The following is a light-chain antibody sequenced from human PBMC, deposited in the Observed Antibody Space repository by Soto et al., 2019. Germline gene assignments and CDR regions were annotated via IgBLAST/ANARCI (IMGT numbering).Light chain of an antibody. J-gene: IGLJ1*01. CDR2: EVS. CDR1: SSDVGGYNY. V-gene: IGLV2-14*01. Sequence: QSVLTQPASVSGSTGQSITISCTGTSSDVGGYNYVSWYQQHPGKAPKHMIYEVSNRPSGVSNRFSGSKSGNTASLTISWLQAEDEADYYCSSYTSSSTPYVFGTGTKLTVL. CDR3: SSYTSSSTPYV.